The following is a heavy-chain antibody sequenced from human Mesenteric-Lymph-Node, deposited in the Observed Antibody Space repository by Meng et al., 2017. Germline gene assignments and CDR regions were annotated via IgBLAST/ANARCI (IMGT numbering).Heavy chain of an antibody. D-gene: IGHD3-22*01. J-gene: IGHJ4*02. CDR3: ARGSLYYYDSSGYFDGYFY. Sequence: GSLRLSCTVSGGSVSSGSYYWGWIRQPPGKGLEWIGSIYYSGSTYYNPSLKSRVTISVDTSKNQFSLKLSSVTAADTAVYYCARGSLYYYDSSGYFDGYFYWGQGTLVTVSS. CDR2: IYYSGST. CDR1: GGSVSSGSYY. V-gene: IGHV4-39*07.